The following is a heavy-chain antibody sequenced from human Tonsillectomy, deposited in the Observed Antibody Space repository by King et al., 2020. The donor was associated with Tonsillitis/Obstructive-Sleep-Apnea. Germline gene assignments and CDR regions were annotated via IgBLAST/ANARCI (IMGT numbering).Heavy chain of an antibody. CDR3: ARAIEASPDAFDI. CDR1: GFTFSSYA. D-gene: IGHD2-21*01. V-gene: IGHV3-30*01. Sequence: VQLVESWGGVVQPGRSLRLSCAASGFTFSSYAMHWVRQAPGNGLEWVAVISYDGSNKYYADSVKGRFTISRDNSKNTLYLQMNSLRAEDTAVYYCARAIEASPDAFDIWGQGTMVTVSS. CDR2: ISYDGSNK. J-gene: IGHJ3*02.